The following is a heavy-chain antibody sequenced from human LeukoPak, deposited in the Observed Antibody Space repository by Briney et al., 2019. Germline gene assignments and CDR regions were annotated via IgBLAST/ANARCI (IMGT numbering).Heavy chain of an antibody. CDR3: ARGFYYHTSGYWGIDY. D-gene: IGHD3-22*01. Sequence: GRSLRLSCAASGFTFSDSGMHWVRQTPGKGLEWVALIWYDGGNKYYADSVKGRYTISRDNSNNTLYLQMSSLRAEDTAVYYCARGFYYHTSGYWGIDYWGQGTLVTVSS. J-gene: IGHJ4*02. CDR1: GFTFSDSG. CDR2: IWYDGGNK. V-gene: IGHV3-33*01.